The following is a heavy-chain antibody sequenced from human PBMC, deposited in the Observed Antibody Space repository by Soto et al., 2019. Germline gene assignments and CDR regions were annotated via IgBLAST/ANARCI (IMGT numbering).Heavy chain of an antibody. CDR2: ISADSGYT. V-gene: IGHV1-18*01. J-gene: IGHJ6*02. CDR3: ARDRPPGSLYGMDA. CDR1: GYIFTTYG. D-gene: IGHD2-2*02. Sequence: QIQLVQFGGEVARPGASGTVSCEASGYIFTTYGLSWVRQTPAHGLEWMGWISADSGYTQYAQFFQGRVTMTRDTSRNTGYMTLRALTSDDTGIYYCARDRPPGSLYGMDAWGQGTAVTVSS.